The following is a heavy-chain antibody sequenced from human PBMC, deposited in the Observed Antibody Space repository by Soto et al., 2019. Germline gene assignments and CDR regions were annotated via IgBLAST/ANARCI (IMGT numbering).Heavy chain of an antibody. V-gene: IGHV1-3*01. CDR1: GYTFTSYA. Sequence: ASVKVSCKASGYTFTSYAMHWVRQAPGQRLEWMGWINAGNGNTKYSQKFQGRVTITRDTSASTAYMELSSLRSEDTAVYYCASVLSVLDFWSGYYSDYYGMDVWGQGTTVTVSS. D-gene: IGHD3-3*01. J-gene: IGHJ6*02. CDR2: INAGNGNT. CDR3: ASVLSVLDFWSGYYSDYYGMDV.